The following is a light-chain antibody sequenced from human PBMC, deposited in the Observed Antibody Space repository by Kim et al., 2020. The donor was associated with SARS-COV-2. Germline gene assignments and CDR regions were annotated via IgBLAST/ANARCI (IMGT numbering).Light chain of an antibody. CDR1: NMGSKN. J-gene: IGLJ2*01. CDR3: QVWDSTSDHPGVV. Sequence: GKTARITCGGNNMGSKNVHWYQQKPGQAPVLVIYYDSDRPSGIPERFSGSTSGNTATLTISRVEAGDEADYYCQVWDSTSDHPGVVFGGGTQLTVL. V-gene: IGLV3-21*04. CDR2: YDS.